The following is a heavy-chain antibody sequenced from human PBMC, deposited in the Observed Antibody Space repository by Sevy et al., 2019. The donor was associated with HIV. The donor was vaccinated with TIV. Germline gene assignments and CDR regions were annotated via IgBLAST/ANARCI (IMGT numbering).Heavy chain of an antibody. CDR1: GGSINNYY. D-gene: IGHD2-15*01. CDR3: ARGTYCTGGTCTGSWFDP. Sequence: SETLSLTCTVSGGSINNYYWSWIRQPPGKGLEWIGYIYYSGPTNYNPSLKSRVTISVDTSKNQFSLKLSSVTAADTAVYYCARGTYCTGGTCTGSWFDPWGQGTLVTVSS. V-gene: IGHV4-59*01. J-gene: IGHJ5*02. CDR2: IYYSGPT.